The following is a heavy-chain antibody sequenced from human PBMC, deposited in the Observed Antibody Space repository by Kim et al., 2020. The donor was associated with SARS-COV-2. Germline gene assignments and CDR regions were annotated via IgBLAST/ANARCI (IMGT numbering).Heavy chain of an antibody. J-gene: IGHJ4*02. Sequence: GGSLRLSCAASGFTFSSYEMNWVRQAPGXGXEWVSYIIGSGTTIYYADSVRGRFTISRDNDKNSLYLQMNSLRAEDTAVYYCARGPNYSPFDYWGQGTLGTVSS. CDR2: IIGSGTTI. D-gene: IGHD4-4*01. V-gene: IGHV3-48*03. CDR3: ARGPNYSPFDY. CDR1: GFTFSSYE.